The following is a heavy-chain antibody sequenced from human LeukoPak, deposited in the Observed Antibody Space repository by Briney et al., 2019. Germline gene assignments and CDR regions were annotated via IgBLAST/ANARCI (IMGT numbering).Heavy chain of an antibody. CDR2: IYTSGDT. CDR1: GDSISRDTYY. V-gene: IGHV4-61*02. J-gene: IGHJ3*02. CDR3: AREYRSGYFYVHDAFDM. D-gene: IGHD3-22*01. Sequence: SETLSLTCTVSGDSISRDTYYWNWIRQSAGKGLEWIGRIYTSGDTYYNPSLKSRVTISVDTSKNQFSLKLTSVTAADAAMYYCAREYRSGYFYVHDAFDMWGQGTMVIVSS.